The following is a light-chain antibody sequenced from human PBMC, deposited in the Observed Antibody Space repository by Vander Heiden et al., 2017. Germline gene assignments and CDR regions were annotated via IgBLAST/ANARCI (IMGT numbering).Light chain of an antibody. J-gene: IGKJ2*01. CDR2: WAS. CDR3: QQYYSTHT. CDR1: QSVLYSSNNKNY. Sequence: DIVMTQSPDSPAVSLGERATINCKSSQSVLYSSNNKNYLAWYQQKPGQPPKLLIYWASTRESGVPDRFSGSGSGTDFTLTISSLQAEDVAVYYCQQYYSTHTFGQGTKLEIK. V-gene: IGKV4-1*01.